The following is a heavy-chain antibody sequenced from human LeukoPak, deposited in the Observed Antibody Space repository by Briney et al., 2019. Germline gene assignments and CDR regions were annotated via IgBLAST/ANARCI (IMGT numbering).Heavy chain of an antibody. CDR2: IIPIFGTA. V-gene: IGHV1-69*13. J-gene: IGHJ5*02. CDR3: ARTSCSEGPRCWFDP. D-gene: IGHD2-2*01. Sequence: SVKVSCKASGGTFSSYAISWVRQAPGQGLEWMGRIIPIFGTANYAQKFQGRVTITADESTSTAYMELSSLRSEDTAVYYCARTSCSEGPRCWFDPWGQGTLVTVSS. CDR1: GGTFSSYA.